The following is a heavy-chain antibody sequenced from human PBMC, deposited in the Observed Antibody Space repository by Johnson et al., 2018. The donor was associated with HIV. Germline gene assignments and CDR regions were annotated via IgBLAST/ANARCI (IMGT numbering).Heavy chain of an antibody. J-gene: IGHJ3*02. V-gene: IGHV3-20*04. CDR1: GFSFDDYD. D-gene: IGHD3-22*01. CDR2: IYWTGGRT. CDR3: ARASNYYDSFGYYRRGGGSDI. Sequence: EVQLVESGGGVVRPGGSLRLSCAASGFSFDDYDMSWVRQAPGKGLEWVSGIYWTGGRTSYADSVKGRFTISRDNAKNSLYLQMNNVRAEDTALYFCARASNYYDSFGYYRRGGGSDIWGQGTMVTVSS.